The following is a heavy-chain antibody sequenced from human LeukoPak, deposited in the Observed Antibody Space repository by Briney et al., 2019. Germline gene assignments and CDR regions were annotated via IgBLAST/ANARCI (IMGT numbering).Heavy chain of an antibody. CDR1: RFTFSSYW. Sequence: GGSLRLSCAASRFTFSSYWMSWVRQAPGRGLEWVANIEKDGSEKYYVDFVKGRFTISRDNAKNSLYLQMNRLRAEDTAVYYCARDAPPYCSGGSCYSRYWGQGALVTVSS. V-gene: IGHV3-7*01. CDR3: ARDAPPYCSGGSCYSRY. D-gene: IGHD2-15*01. CDR2: IEKDGSEK. J-gene: IGHJ4*02.